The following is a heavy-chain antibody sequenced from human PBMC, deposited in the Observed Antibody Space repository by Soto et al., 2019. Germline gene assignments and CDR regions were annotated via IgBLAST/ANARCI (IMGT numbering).Heavy chain of an antibody. J-gene: IGHJ4*02. Sequence: GGSLRLFCAASGFTFSNYGMSWVRQAPGKGLEWVSSISGSGGRTYYADSVKGRFTISRDNSKNTLYLQTDSLRAEDTAFYYCAKSDCSGGSCYFPFDCWGQGTLVTVSS. D-gene: IGHD2-15*01. CDR3: AKSDCSGGSCYFPFDC. CDR1: GFTFSNYG. V-gene: IGHV3-23*01. CDR2: ISGSGGRT.